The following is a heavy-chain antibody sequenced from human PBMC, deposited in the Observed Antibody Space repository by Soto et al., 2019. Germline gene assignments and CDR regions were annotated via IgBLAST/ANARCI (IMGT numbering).Heavy chain of an antibody. CDR2: IIPIFGTA. Sequence: QVQLVQSGAEVKKPGSSVKVSCKASGGTFSSYAISWVRQAPGQGLEWMGGIIPIFGTANYTQNFQGRVTITADESPSTAYMELTSLRSEDTAIYYCAYNNWGYYYYGLYVWGQGTTVTVSS. D-gene: IGHD1-20*01. J-gene: IGHJ6*02. CDR1: GGTFSSYA. V-gene: IGHV1-69*12. CDR3: AYNNWGYYYYGLYV.